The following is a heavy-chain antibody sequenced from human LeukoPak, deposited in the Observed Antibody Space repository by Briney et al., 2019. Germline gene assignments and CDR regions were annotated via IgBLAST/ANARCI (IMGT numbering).Heavy chain of an antibody. CDR3: IGFAFYGMDV. Sequence: PGGSLRLSCTASGFTFGDYAMSWVRQAPGKGLEWVGFIRSKAYGGTTEYAASVKGRFTISRDDSKSIAYLRMNSLKTEDTAVYYCIGFAFYGMDVWGEGTTVTVSS. J-gene: IGHJ6*04. CDR2: IRSKAYGGTT. CDR1: GFTFGDYA. V-gene: IGHV3-49*04.